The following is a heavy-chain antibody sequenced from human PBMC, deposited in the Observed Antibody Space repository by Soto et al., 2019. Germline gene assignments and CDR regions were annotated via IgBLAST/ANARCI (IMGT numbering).Heavy chain of an antibody. V-gene: IGHV3-23*01. CDR2: ISGSGDST. Sequence: HPGGSLRLSCAASGFTFSTYAMNWVRQAPGKGLEWVSGISGSGDSTYYADSVKGRFTVSRDNSKNTLYLQMNSLRAEHTAVFYCAKERSSGWSFDYWGQGTLVTVSS. J-gene: IGHJ4*02. CDR1: GFTFSTYA. D-gene: IGHD6-19*01. CDR3: AKERSSGWSFDY.